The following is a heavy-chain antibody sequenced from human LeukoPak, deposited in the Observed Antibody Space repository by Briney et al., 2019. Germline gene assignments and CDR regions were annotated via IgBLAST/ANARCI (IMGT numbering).Heavy chain of an antibody. D-gene: IGHD2-15*01. CDR3: AKGCCGTCFSSFDL. J-gene: IGHJ2*01. CDR2: MNSDWRST. Sequence: GGSLRLSCAASGFTFSSYWMHWVRQPPRKGVVWVARMNSDWRSTSYAQSVKGRFTIYRDNAKNMLYLQMTSLRAEDTAVYYCAKGCCGTCFSSFDLWGRGTLVTVSS. V-gene: IGHV3-74*01. CDR1: GFTFSSYW.